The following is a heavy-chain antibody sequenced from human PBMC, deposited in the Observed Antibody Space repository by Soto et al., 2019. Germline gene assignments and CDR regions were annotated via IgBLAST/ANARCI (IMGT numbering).Heavy chain of an antibody. J-gene: IGHJ6*02. Sequence: EVQLVESGGDLVQPGGSLRLSCAASGFAVSSNYMTWVRQAPGKGLEWVSVIHSGGDTHYADSVRGRFTISRDNSKNTLYLQMNSLRAEDTAVYDCARSSTGTTYGGMDVWGQGTTVTVSS. D-gene: IGHD1-7*01. V-gene: IGHV3-66*01. CDR1: GFAVSSNY. CDR3: ARSSTGTTYGGMDV. CDR2: IHSGGDT.